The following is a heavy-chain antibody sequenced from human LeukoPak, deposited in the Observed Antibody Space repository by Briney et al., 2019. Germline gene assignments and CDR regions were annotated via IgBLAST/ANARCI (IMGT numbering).Heavy chain of an antibody. V-gene: IGHV4-59*12. D-gene: IGHD1-26*01. Sequence: SETLSLTCTVSGGSISSYYWSWIRQPPGKGLEWIGYIYYSGSTNYNPPLKSRVTISVDTSKNQFSLKLSSVTAADTAVYYCARRAWSYHAFDIWGQGTMVTVSS. CDR1: GGSISSYY. J-gene: IGHJ3*02. CDR2: IYYSGST. CDR3: ARRAWSYHAFDI.